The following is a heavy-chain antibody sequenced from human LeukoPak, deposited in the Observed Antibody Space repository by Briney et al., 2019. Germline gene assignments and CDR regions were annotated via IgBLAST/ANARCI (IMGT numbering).Heavy chain of an antibody. J-gene: IGHJ3*02. V-gene: IGHV3-21*01. D-gene: IGHD3-10*01. CDR1: GFTFSSYS. Sequence: PGGSLRLSCAASGFTFSSYSMNWVRQAPGKGLEWVSSISYSSTYIYYAGSVKGRFTISRDNAKNSLYLQMNSLRAEDTAVYYCARSEELWFGELLSPPRAFDIWGQGTMVTVSS. CDR2: ISYSSTYI. CDR3: ARSEELWFGELLSPPRAFDI.